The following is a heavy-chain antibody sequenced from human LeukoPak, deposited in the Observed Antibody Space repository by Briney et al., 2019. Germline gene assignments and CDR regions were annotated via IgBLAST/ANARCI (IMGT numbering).Heavy chain of an antibody. Sequence: ETLSLTCTVSGGSISSGSYYWSWIRQPPGKGLEWVANINQDESSQYYVDAVRGRFTISRDNAKNSLNLQMNSLRGEDTAVYFCARLGPVTKDHYCDYWGQGTLVTVSS. CDR1: GGSISSGSYY. CDR3: ARLGPVTKDHYCDY. D-gene: IGHD4-17*01. CDR2: INQDESSQ. V-gene: IGHV3-7*01. J-gene: IGHJ4*02.